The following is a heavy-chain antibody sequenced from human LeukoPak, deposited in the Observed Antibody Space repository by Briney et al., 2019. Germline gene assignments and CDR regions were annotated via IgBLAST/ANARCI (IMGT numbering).Heavy chain of an antibody. CDR1: GGSISSYY. J-gene: IGHJ5*02. CDR2: IYKSGNT. Sequence: SETLSLTCTVSGGSISSYYWSWIRQPPGKGLEWIGYIYKSGNTKYNPSLKRRVTISVDTSKNQFSLKMSSVTAADTAVCFCARGGNSEGWFDPWGQGTLVTVSS. V-gene: IGHV4-59*01. CDR3: ARGGNSEGWFDP. D-gene: IGHD4-23*01.